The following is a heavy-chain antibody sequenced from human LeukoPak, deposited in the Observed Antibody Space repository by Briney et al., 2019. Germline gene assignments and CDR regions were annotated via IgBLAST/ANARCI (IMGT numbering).Heavy chain of an antibody. V-gene: IGHV3-23*01. J-gene: IGHJ6*02. CDR1: GGSISSGGYY. CDR3: AKGPDSSGYGYYYGMVV. D-gene: IGHD3-22*01. Sequence: LSLTCTVSGGSISSGGYYWSWVRQAPGKGLEWVSAISGSGASTYYADAVKGRFTISRDNSKNTLYLQMNSLRAEDTAVYYCAKGPDSSGYGYYYGMVVWGQGTTVTVSS. CDR2: ISGSGAST.